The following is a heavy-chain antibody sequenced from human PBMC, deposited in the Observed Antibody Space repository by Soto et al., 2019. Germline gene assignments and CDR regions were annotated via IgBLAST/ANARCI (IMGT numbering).Heavy chain of an antibody. CDR3: ARAMVRGTTYYGVDV. J-gene: IGHJ6*02. CDR2: IYPGDSDT. D-gene: IGHD3-10*01. CDR1: GYSFTNYW. V-gene: IGHV5-51*03. Sequence: EVQLVQSGAEVKKPGESLKISCKGSGYSFTNYWIGWVRQMPGKGLEWMGIIYPGDSDTRYSPSFQGQVTISADKSISTAYLPWSSLKASDTAMYYCARAMVRGTTYYGVDVWGQGTTVTVSS.